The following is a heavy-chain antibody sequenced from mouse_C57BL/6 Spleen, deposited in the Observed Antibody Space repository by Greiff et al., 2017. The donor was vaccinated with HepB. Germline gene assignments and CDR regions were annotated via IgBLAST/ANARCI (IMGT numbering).Heavy chain of an antibody. J-gene: IGHJ4*01. Sequence: VQLQQSGPGLVQPSQSLSITCTVSGFSLTSYGVHWVRQSPGKGLEWLGVIWRGGSTDYNAAFMSRLSITKDNSKSQVFFKMNSLQADDTAIYYCAKKDDGYYNYYAMDYWGQGTSVTVSS. CDR1: GFSLTSYG. CDR2: IWRGGST. D-gene: IGHD2-3*01. CDR3: AKKDDGYYNYYAMDY. V-gene: IGHV2-5*01.